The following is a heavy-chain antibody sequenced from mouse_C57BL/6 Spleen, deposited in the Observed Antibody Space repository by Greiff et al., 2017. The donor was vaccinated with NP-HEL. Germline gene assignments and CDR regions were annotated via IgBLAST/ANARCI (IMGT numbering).Heavy chain of an antibody. V-gene: IGHV3-6*01. CDR1: GYSITSGYY. CDR3: ARDRQLRLRRYARDY. Sequence: EVHLVESGPGLVKPSQSLSLTCSVTGYSITSGYYWNWIRQFPGNKLEWMGYISYDGSNNYNPSLKNRISITRDTSKNQFFLKLNSVTTEDTATYHCARDRQLRLRRYARDYWGQGTSVTVSS. J-gene: IGHJ4*01. D-gene: IGHD3-2*02. CDR2: ISYDGSN.